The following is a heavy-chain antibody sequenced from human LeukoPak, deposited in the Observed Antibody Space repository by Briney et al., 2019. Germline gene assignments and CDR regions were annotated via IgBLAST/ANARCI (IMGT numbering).Heavy chain of an antibody. CDR3: ARGPYDSSGYFEYFQH. Sequence: MASETLSLTCTVSGYSISSGYYWGWIRQPPGKGLEWIGSGSTYYNPSLKSRVTISVDTSKNQFSLKLSSVTAADTAVYYCARGPYDSSGYFEYFQHWGQGTLVTVSS. D-gene: IGHD3-22*01. CDR2: SGST. V-gene: IGHV4-38-2*02. CDR1: GYSISSGYY. J-gene: IGHJ1*01.